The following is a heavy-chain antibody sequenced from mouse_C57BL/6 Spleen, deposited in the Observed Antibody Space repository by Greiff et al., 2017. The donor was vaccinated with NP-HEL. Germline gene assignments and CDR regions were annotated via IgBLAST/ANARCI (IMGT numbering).Heavy chain of an antibody. CDR2: INPEDGDT. D-gene: IGHD6-1*01. CDR3: TTLPPSMDY. Sequence: VQLQQSGAELVRPGASVKLSCTASGFNFRDYYMHWVQQRPEKGLEWIGKINPEDGDTEYVPKFPGQATMTADTSSNQAYLHLRSLTSEDTAVYYCTTLPPSMDYWGQGTSVTVSS. J-gene: IGHJ4*01. CDR1: GFNFRDYY. V-gene: IGHV14-1*01.